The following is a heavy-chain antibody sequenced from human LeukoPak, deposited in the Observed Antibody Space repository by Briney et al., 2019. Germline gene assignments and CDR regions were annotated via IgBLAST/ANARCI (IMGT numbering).Heavy chain of an antibody. Sequence: GGSLRLSCAASGFTVSSNYMSCVRQAPGKGLEWVSVISVSGGSTYYADSVKGRFTISRDNSKNTLYLQMNSLRAEDTAVYYCAKVYGGSSDFWGQGTLVTVSS. CDR1: GFTVSSNY. J-gene: IGHJ4*02. CDR2: ISVSGGST. V-gene: IGHV3-23*01. CDR3: AKVYGGSSDF. D-gene: IGHD3-10*02.